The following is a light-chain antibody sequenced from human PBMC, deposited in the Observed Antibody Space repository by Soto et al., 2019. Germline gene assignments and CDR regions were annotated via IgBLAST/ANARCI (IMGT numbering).Light chain of an antibody. CDR2: GVH. V-gene: IGLV2-14*01. Sequence: QSALTQPISVSGSPGQSITISCTGNSNDIGSYDYVCWYQQHPGKAPRPLIPGVHNRSPGISGRFSASKSGLTASLTISGLQAEDEADYYCTAFSANRVYLFGPGAKVTVL. J-gene: IGLJ1*01. CDR3: TAFSANRVYL. CDR1: SNDIGSYDY.